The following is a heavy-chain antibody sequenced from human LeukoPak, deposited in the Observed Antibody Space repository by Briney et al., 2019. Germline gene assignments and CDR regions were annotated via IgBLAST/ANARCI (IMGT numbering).Heavy chain of an antibody. CDR1: GFTFSSYG. D-gene: IGHD2-2*01. J-gene: IGHJ4*02. Sequence: PGRSLRLSCAASGFTFSSYGMHWVRQAPGKGLEWVSLISYDGSNKYYADSVKGRFTISRDNSKNTLYLQMNSLRAEDTAVYYCAKGYCSSTSCPLNYWGQGTLVTVSS. CDR3: AKGYCSSTSCPLNY. CDR2: ISYDGSNK. V-gene: IGHV3-30*18.